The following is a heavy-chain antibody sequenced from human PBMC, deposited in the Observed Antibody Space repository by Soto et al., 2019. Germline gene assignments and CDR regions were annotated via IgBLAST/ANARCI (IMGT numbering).Heavy chain of an antibody. V-gene: IGHV1-58*02. J-gene: IGHJ4*02. D-gene: IGHD1-26*01. CDR2: IVVGSGNT. Sequence: SVKVSYKASGGTFSNSAISWLRQARGQRLEWIGWIVVGSGNTNYAQKFQERVTITRDMSTSTAYMELSSLRSEDTAVYYCAADRLIVGALNWGQGTLVTVS. CDR3: AADRLIVGALN. CDR1: GGTFSNSA.